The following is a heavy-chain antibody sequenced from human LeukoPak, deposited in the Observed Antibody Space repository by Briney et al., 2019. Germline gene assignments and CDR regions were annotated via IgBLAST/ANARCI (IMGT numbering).Heavy chain of an antibody. J-gene: IGHJ4*02. D-gene: IGHD5-18*01. Sequence: GGSLRLSCAASGFTFSIYAMTWVRQAPGKGLEWVSVISGSGGDTYYADSVKGRFTISRDNSKNTLYLQMNSLRAEDTAVYYCAKVAGYSYVGVYYFDYWGQGTLVTVSS. CDR3: AKVAGYSYVGVYYFDY. CDR1: GFTFSIYA. CDR2: ISGSGGDT. V-gene: IGHV3-23*01.